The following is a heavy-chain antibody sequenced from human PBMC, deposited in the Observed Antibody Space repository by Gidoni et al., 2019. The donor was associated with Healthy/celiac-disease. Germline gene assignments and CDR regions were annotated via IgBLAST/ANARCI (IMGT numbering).Heavy chain of an antibody. Sequence: EVQLVGTGGGLIQPGGSLRLSCAASGFTVSSNYMSWVRQAPGKGLEWVSVIYSGGSTYYADSVKGRFTISRDNSKNTLYLQMNSLRAEDTAVYYCATTGAPVYYYYYGMDVWGQGTTVTVSS. V-gene: IGHV3-53*02. J-gene: IGHJ6*02. CDR3: ATTGAPVYYYYYGMDV. D-gene: IGHD1-26*01. CDR2: IYSGGST. CDR1: GFTVSSNY.